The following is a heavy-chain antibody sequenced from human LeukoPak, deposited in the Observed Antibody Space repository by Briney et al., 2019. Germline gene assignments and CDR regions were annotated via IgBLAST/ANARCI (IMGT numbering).Heavy chain of an antibody. D-gene: IGHD2-2*01. CDR3: ARGRYCSSTSCYYYYYYMDV. CDR2: ISSSSSYI. CDR1: GFTFSSYS. J-gene: IGHJ6*03. Sequence: PGGSLRLSCAASGFTFSSYSMNWVRQAPGKGLEWVSSISSSSSYIYYADSVKGRFTISRDNAKNSLYLQMNSLRAEDTAVYYCARGRYCSSTSCYYYYYYMDVWGKGTAVTVSS. V-gene: IGHV3-21*01.